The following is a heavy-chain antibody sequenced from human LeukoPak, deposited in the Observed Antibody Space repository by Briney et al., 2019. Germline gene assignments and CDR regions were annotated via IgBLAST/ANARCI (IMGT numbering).Heavy chain of an antibody. J-gene: IGHJ4*02. V-gene: IGHV3-7*01. CDR1: GFTFSSYW. CDR3: ARDRTDSSSWYFVLPDY. Sequence: PGGFLRLSCAASGFTFSSYWMSWVRQAPGKGLEWVANIKQDGSEKYYVDSVKGRFTISRDNAKNSLYLQMNSLRAEDTAVYYCARDRTDSSSWYFVLPDYWGQGTLVTVSS. CDR2: IKQDGSEK. D-gene: IGHD6-13*01.